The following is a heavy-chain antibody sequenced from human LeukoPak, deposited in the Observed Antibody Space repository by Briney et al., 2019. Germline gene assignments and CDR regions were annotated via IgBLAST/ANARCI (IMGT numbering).Heavy chain of an antibody. Sequence: PGGSLRLSCVASRFTVRGYWMNWVRQAPGKGLEWVANIKQDGSEKYYVDSVKGRFTISRDNAKNSLYLQMNSLRAEDTAVYYCARMAAENWFDSWGQGTLVTVSS. CDR2: IKQDGSEK. V-gene: IGHV3-7*02. J-gene: IGHJ5*01. CDR3: ARMAAENWFDS. CDR1: RFTVRGYW. D-gene: IGHD6-13*01.